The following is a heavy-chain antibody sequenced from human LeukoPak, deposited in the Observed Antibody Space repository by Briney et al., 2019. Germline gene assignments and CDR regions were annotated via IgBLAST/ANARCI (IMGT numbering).Heavy chain of an antibody. CDR3: ARVWEYYDFWSGYSQYYFDY. CDR1: GYSISSGYY. V-gene: IGHV4-38-2*02. J-gene: IGHJ4*02. Sequence: SETLSLTCTVSGYSISSGYYWGWIRHPPGKGLDGIGSIYHSGSAYYNPSLKSRVTISVDTSKNQFSLKLSSVTAADTAVYYCARVWEYYDFWSGYSQYYFDYWGQGTLVTVSS. CDR2: IYHSGSA. D-gene: IGHD3-3*01.